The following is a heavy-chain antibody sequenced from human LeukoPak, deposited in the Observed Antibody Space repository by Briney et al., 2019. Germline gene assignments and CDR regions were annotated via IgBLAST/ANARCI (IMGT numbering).Heavy chain of an antibody. J-gene: IGHJ4*02. CDR1: GGSISSYY. D-gene: IGHD5-24*01. Sequence: PSETLSLTCTVSGGSISSYYWSWIRQPPGKGLEWIGYIDYSGSSYYNPSLRSRVTISVDTSKNHFSLTLSSVTAADTAVYYCARNRDGYNSFDYWGQGTLVTVSS. CDR2: IDYSGSS. CDR3: ARNRDGYNSFDY. V-gene: IGHV4-59*06.